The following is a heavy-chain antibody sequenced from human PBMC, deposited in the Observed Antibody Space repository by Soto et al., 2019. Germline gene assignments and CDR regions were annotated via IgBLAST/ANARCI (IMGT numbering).Heavy chain of an antibody. CDR2: INAGNGNT. CDR1: GYTFTSYA. CDR3: ARTVGYDFWSGVYYYYYGMDV. Sequence: ASVKVSCKASGYTFTSYAMHWVRQAPGQRLEWMGWINAGNGNTKYSQKFQGRVTITRDTSASTAYMELSSLRSEDTAVYYCARTVGYDFWSGVYYYYYGMDVWGQGTTVTVSS. V-gene: IGHV1-3*01. J-gene: IGHJ6*02. D-gene: IGHD3-3*01.